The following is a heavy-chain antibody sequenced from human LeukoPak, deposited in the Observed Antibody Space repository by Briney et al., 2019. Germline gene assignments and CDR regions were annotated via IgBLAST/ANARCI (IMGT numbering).Heavy chain of an antibody. D-gene: IGHD3-22*01. CDR1: GFTLRSYT. CDR2: ISHLGSI. J-gene: IGHJ4*02. Sequence: GSLRLSCAASGFTLRSYTMNWVRQAPGKGLEWIGEISHLGSINYNPSLKSRVTISADTSKNQFSLRLSSVTAADTAVYYCARHVHVSMIVVILSDYFDYWGRGTPVSVSS. V-gene: IGHV4-34*01. CDR3: ARHVHVSMIVVILSDYFDY.